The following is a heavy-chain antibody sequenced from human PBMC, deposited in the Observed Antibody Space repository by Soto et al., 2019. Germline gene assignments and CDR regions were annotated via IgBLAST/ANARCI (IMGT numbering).Heavy chain of an antibody. CDR1: GYTFTSYD. Sequence: GASVKVSCKASGYTFTSYDINWVRQATGQGLEWMGWINTDNGNTYYSQKMQARVTITRDTSASTAYMELSRLRSEDTAVYYCARSRVRGGYYFDYWGQGVLVTVSS. J-gene: IGHJ4*02. CDR3: ARSRVRGGYYFDY. V-gene: IGHV1-8*01. CDR2: INTDNGNT. D-gene: IGHD3-16*01.